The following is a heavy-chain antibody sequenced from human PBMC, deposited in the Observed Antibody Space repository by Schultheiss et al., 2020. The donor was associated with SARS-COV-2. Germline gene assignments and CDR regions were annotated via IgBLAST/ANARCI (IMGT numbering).Heavy chain of an antibody. J-gene: IGHJ6*02. CDR3: ARDRMITFGGVYGMDV. V-gene: IGHV3-30*07. D-gene: IGHD3-16*01. CDR1: GFTFSSYA. Sequence: GGSLRLSCAASGFTFSSYAMHWVRQAPGKGLEWVAVIWYDGSNKYYADSVKGRFTISRDNSKNTLYLQMNSLRAEDTAVYYCARDRMITFGGVYGMDVWGQGTTVTVSS. CDR2: IWYDGSNK.